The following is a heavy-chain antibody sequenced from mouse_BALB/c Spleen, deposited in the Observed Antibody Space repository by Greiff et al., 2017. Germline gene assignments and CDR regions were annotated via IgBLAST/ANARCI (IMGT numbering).Heavy chain of an antibody. Sequence: VQLKESGAELVKPGASVKLSCTASGFNIKDTYMHWVKQRPEQGLEWIGRIDPANGNTKYDPKFQGKATITADTSSNTAYLQLSSLTSEDTAVYYCARSYYGSSYESYWGQGTLVTVSA. D-gene: IGHD1-1*01. CDR1: GFNIKDTY. CDR2: IDPANGNT. V-gene: IGHV14-3*02. J-gene: IGHJ3*01. CDR3: ARSYYGSSYESY.